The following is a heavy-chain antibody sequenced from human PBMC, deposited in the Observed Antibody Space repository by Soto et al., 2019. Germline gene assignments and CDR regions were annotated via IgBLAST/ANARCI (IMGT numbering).Heavy chain of an antibody. D-gene: IGHD3-10*01. CDR3: VRERGLSSFYGMDV. CDR1: GFSLTTYT. Sequence: GALRLSSVSAGFSLTTYTMNWVRQASGKGLEWVSSITSSSGHIYYADSVKGRFTISRDNARKSLYLQMNSLRAEDTAVYYCVRERGLSSFYGMDVWGQGTTVTVSS. CDR2: ITSSSGHI. J-gene: IGHJ6*02. V-gene: IGHV3-21*01.